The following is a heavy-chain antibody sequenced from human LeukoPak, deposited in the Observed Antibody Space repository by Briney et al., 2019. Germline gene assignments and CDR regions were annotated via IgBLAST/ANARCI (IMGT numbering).Heavy chain of an antibody. CDR3: ARGAGYNYPYYFDY. CDR2: IKGNADGRTT. V-gene: IGHV3-15*07. D-gene: IGHD5-24*01. J-gene: IGHJ4*02. CDR1: GFTFSNAW. Sequence: GGSLRLSCVASGFTFSNAWMNWVRQAPGKGLEWVGRIKGNADGRTTEYAAPVRGRFTMSRDDSKNTLYLQINSLKTEDTAVYYCARGAGYNYPYYFDYWGQGTLVTVSS.